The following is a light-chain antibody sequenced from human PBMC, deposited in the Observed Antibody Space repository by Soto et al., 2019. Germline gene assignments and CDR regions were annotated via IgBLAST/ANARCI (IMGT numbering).Light chain of an antibody. J-gene: IGKJ1*01. V-gene: IGKV1-5*03. CDR2: MAS. CDR3: QQYNSHSPWT. Sequence: MTQSPATLSVSPGERATLSCRASQSVSTWLAWYQQKPGKAPQVLISMASTLESGVPSRFSGSGSGTEFTLTISSLQPDDFATYYCQQYNSHSPWTFGQGTKVDIK. CDR1: QSVSTW.